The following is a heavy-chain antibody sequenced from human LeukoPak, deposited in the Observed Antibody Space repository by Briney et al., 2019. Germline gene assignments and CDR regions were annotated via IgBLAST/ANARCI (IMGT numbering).Heavy chain of an antibody. D-gene: IGHD2-21*02. V-gene: IGHV3-7*01. J-gene: IGHJ3*02. CDR3: ARDTPPYCGGDCYSVQPDAFDI. CDR1: GFTFSSYW. Sequence: GGSLRLSCAASGFTFSSYWMSWVRQAPGKGLEWVANIKQDGSEKYYVDSVKGRFTISRDNAKNSLYLQMNSLRAEDTAVYYCARDTPPYCGGDCYSVQPDAFDIWGQGTMVTVSS. CDR2: IKQDGSEK.